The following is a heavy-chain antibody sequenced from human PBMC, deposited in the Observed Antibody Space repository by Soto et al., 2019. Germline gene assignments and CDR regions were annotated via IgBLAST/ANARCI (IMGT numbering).Heavy chain of an antibody. CDR3: ATQTGRHRAIVTYGKYYYYYIHV. CDR1: GYSFTSYW. J-gene: IGHJ6*03. CDR2: IYPGDSDT. V-gene: IGHV5-51*01. Sequence: GESLKISCKGSGYSFTSYWIGWVRQMPGKDLEWMGIIYPGDSDTRYSPSFQGQVTISADKSISTAYLQWSSLKASDTAMYYCATQTGRHRAIVTYGKYYYYYIHVWGKGTTVTVSS. D-gene: IGHD7-27*01.